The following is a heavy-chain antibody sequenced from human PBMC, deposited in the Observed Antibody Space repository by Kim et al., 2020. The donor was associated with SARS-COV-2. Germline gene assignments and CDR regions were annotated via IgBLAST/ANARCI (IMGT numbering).Heavy chain of an antibody. CDR3: TPEGGPIAAAGIRGGGDY. CDR1: GFTFSNAW. V-gene: IGHV3-15*01. J-gene: IGHJ4*02. CDR2: IKSKTDGGTT. Sequence: GGSLRLSCAASGFTFSNAWMSWVRQAPGKGLEWVGRIKSKTDGGTTDYAAPVKGRFTISRDDSKNTLYLQMNSLKTEDTAVYYCTPEGGPIAAAGIRGGGDYWGQGTLVTVSS. D-gene: IGHD6-13*01.